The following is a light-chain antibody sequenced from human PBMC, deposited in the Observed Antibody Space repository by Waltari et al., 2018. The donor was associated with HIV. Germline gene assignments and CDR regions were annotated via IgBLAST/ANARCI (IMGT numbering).Light chain of an antibody. CDR3: RTWGTGVWV. CDR1: SGHSSYA. CDR2: LNSDGSP. J-gene: IGLJ3*02. V-gene: IGLV4-69*01. Sequence: QLVLTQSPSASASLGASAKLTCTLSSGHSSYAIAWHQQQPEKGPRYLMKLNSDGSPSKGDGIPDRVSGSSTGAGRYRTSCSVQSEDEADDDCRTWGTGVWVFGGGTKLTVL.